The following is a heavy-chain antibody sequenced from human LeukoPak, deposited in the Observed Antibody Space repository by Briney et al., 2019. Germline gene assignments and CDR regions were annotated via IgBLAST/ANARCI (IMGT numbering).Heavy chain of an antibody. CDR1: GGSFSGYY. J-gene: IGHJ4*02. Sequence: PSETLSLTCAVYGGSFSGYYWSWIRQPPGKGLEWIGEINHSGSINYNPSLKSRVTISVDTSKNQFSLKLSSVTAADTAVYYCARQLYDYVWGSYRYFDYWGQGTLVTVSS. CDR3: ARQLYDYVWGSYRYFDY. CDR2: INHSGSI. V-gene: IGHV4-34*01. D-gene: IGHD3-16*02.